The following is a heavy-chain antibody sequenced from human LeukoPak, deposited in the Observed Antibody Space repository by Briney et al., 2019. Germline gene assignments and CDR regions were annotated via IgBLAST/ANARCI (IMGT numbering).Heavy chain of an antibody. J-gene: IGHJ6*03. V-gene: IGHV1-69*06. CDR2: IIPIFGAT. D-gene: IGHD3-16*01. CDR1: VGSFSNYA. Sequence: SVNVSCKASVGSFSNYAITWVRQAPGQGLEWMGRIIPIFGATTYAQKFQGRVTITADMGSSTAYLELTGLTSEDTALYFCAKQGAVRQDYYMDVWGNGTTVIVSS. CDR3: AKQGAVRQDYYMDV.